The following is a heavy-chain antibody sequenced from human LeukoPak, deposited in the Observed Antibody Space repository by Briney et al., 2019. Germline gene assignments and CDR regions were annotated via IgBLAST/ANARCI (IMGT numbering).Heavy chain of an antibody. CDR3: AREVLGYYFDY. CDR2: IYYSGST. D-gene: IGHD4/OR15-4a*01. J-gene: IGHJ4*02. V-gene: IGHV4-30-4*01. CDR1: GGSLSSGDYY. Sequence: SQTLSLTCTVSGGSLSSGDYYWSWIRQPPGKGLEWIGYIYYSGSTYYNPSLKNRVTISVDTSKNQFSLRLSSVTAADTAVYYCAREVLGYYFDYWGQGTLVIVSS.